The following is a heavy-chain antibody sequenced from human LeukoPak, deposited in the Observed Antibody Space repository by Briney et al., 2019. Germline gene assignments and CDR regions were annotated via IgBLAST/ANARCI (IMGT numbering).Heavy chain of an antibody. V-gene: IGHV4-59*08. CDR1: GDSVTSSY. CDR3: ARLDCFVEGCYNH. D-gene: IGHD2-15*01. CDR2: VSSDGTT. J-gene: IGHJ4*02. Sequence: PSETLSLTCSVSGDSVTSSYWNWIRQPPGKGLEWIGYVSSDGTTNYTPSLRSRLIMSVDTAKNDISLILTSVTALDTAIYYCARLDCFVEGCYNHWGRGTLVTVSS.